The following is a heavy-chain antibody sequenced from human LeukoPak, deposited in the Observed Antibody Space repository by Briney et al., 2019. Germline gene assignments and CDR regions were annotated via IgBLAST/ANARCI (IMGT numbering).Heavy chain of an antibody. CDR2: ISWNSGSK. Sequence: GGSLRLSCTASGFTFGDYGMHWVRQGPGKGLEWVSGISWNSGSKGYADSVRGRFTISRDDAKNSVYLQMKSLRTEDTGLYYCVTLARGAPPRGFYYYMDVWGKGTTVTISS. CDR1: GFTFGDYG. V-gene: IGHV3-9*01. J-gene: IGHJ6*03. CDR3: VTLARGAPPRGFYYYMDV. D-gene: IGHD1-26*01.